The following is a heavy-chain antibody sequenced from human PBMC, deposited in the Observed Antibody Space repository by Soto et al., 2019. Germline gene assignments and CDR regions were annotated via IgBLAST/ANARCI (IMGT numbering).Heavy chain of an antibody. Sequence: ASVKVSCKASGYTFTSYDINWVRQATGQGLEWMGWMNPNSGNTGYAQKFQGRVTMTRNTSISTAYMELSSLRSEDTAVYYCARDPYDFWSGYYRNLLDYWGQGPLVTVSS. CDR2: MNPNSGNT. CDR1: GYTFTSYD. V-gene: IGHV1-8*01. J-gene: IGHJ4*02. D-gene: IGHD3-3*01. CDR3: ARDPYDFWSGYYRNLLDY.